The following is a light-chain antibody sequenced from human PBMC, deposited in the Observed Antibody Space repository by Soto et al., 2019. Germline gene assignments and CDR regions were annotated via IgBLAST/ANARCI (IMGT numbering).Light chain of an antibody. Sequence: EIVLTQSPGTMSLSPGQRATLSCRASETVSRSYLAWYQQTPGQAPRLLIYDASRRATGIPDRFSGSGSGTDFSLTISRLEPEDFAVYYCQQFVESPYTFGQGTKLEIE. CDR2: DAS. CDR1: ETVSRSY. V-gene: IGKV3-20*01. CDR3: QQFVESPYT. J-gene: IGKJ2*01.